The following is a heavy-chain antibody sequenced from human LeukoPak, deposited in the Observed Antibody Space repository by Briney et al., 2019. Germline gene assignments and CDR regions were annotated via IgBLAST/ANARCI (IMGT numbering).Heavy chain of an antibody. D-gene: IGHD3-9*01. Sequence: GRSLRLSCAASGFTFDDYAMHWVRQAPGKGLEWVSGISWNSGSIGYADSVKGRFTISRDNSKNTLYLQMNSLRAEDTAVYYCARDRDWYYFDYWGQGTLVTVSS. V-gene: IGHV3-9*01. CDR1: GFTFDDYA. CDR3: ARDRDWYYFDY. J-gene: IGHJ4*02. CDR2: ISWNSGSI.